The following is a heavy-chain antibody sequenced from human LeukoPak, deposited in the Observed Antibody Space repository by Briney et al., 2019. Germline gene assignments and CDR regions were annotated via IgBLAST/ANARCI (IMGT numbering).Heavy chain of an antibody. J-gene: IGHJ3*02. V-gene: IGHV4-59*12. CDR3: ARGTDTAMVNDAFDI. CDR2: IYHSGST. CDR1: GDSISSYY. D-gene: IGHD5-18*01. Sequence: SETLSLTCTVSGDSISSYYWSWIRQPPGKGLEWIGEIYHSGSTNYNPSLKSRVTISVDKSKNQFSLKLSSVTAADTAVYYCARGTDTAMVNDAFDIWGQGTMVTVSS.